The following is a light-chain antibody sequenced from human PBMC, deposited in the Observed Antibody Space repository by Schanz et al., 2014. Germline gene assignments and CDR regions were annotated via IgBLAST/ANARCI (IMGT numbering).Light chain of an antibody. V-gene: IGKV1-27*01. CDR3: QKYDGAPWT. J-gene: IGKJ1*01. Sequence: DIQMTQSPSSLSAAVGDRISITCRASQGISSYLAWYQQKPGKVPKLLIYAASTLQPGVPARFSGSRSGTDFTLSISSLQPDDVATYYCQKYDGAPWTFGQGTKVDIK. CDR1: QGISSY. CDR2: AAS.